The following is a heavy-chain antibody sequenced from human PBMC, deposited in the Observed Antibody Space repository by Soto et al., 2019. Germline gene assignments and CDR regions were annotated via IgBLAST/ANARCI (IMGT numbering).Heavy chain of an antibody. V-gene: IGHV1-3*01. D-gene: IGHD1-1*01. J-gene: IGHJ6*02. CDR3: ATPIYTGTSPKVHYYYYYGMDV. Sequence: KIEWMGWINAGNGNTKYSQKFQGRVTMTEDTSTDTAYMELSSLRSEDTAVYYCATPIYTGTSPKVHYYYYYGMDVWGHGTTVTVSS. CDR2: INAGNGNT.